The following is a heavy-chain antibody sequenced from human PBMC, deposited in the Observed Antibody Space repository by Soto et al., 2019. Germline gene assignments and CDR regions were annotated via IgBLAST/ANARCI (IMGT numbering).Heavy chain of an antibody. J-gene: IGHJ4*02. V-gene: IGHV3-74*01. Sequence: GGSLRLSCATSGFNFSNYWMHWVRQVPGRGLVWVSCIDTDGSTTSYADFAKGRFTISRDNAKSTLSLQMNSLRAEDTAIYYCACSRRPARLGPKGAIDYWGQGTLVTVSS. CDR1: GFNFSNYW. D-gene: IGHD2-15*01. CDR3: ACSRRPARLGPKGAIDY. CDR2: IDTDGSTT.